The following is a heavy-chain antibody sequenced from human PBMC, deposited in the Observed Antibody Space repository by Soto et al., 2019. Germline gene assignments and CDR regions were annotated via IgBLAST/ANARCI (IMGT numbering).Heavy chain of an antibody. D-gene: IGHD3-10*01. CDR3: ARVGGFGATTIDY. Sequence: SETLSLTCTVSGGSISSGDYYWSWIRQPPGKGLEWIGYIYYSGSTYYNPSLKSRVTISVDTSKKQFSLKLSSVTAADTEVYYCARVGGFGATTIDYWGQGTLVTVX. V-gene: IGHV4-30-4*01. CDR2: IYYSGST. CDR1: GGSISSGDYY. J-gene: IGHJ4*02.